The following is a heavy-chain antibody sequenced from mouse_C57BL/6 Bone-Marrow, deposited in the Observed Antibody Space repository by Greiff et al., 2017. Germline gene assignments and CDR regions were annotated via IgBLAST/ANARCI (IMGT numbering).Heavy chain of an antibody. J-gene: IGHJ4*01. CDR3: AIHYYGSSYGCYAMDY. CDR1: GFSLTSYG. D-gene: IGHD1-1*01. Sequence: VKVVESGPGLVAPSQSLSITCTVSGFSLTSYGVDWVRQPPGKGLEWLGVIWGGGSTNYNSALMSRLSISKDNSKSQVFLKMNSLQTDDTAMYYVAIHYYGSSYGCYAMDYWGQGTSVTVSS. V-gene: IGHV2-9*01. CDR2: IWGGGST.